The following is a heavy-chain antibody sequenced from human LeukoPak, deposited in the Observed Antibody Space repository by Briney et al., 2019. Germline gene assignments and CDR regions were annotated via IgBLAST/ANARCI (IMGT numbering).Heavy chain of an antibody. D-gene: IGHD6-19*01. CDR3: ARSYSSGWYSLIGFDP. CDR1: GDSISSYY. J-gene: IGHJ5*02. Sequence: SETLSLTCTVSGDSISSYYWSWIRQPPGKGLEWIGYIYYSGSTNYNPSLKSRVTISVDTSKNQFSLKLSSVTAADTAVYYCARSYSSGWYSLIGFDPWGQGTLVTVSS. V-gene: IGHV4-59*01. CDR2: IYYSGST.